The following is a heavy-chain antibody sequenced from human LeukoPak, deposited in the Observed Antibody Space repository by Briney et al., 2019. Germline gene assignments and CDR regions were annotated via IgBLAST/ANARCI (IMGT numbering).Heavy chain of an antibody. CDR1: GGSISSYY. CDR3: ARGTRTDYDFWSGYSLYYYYYMDV. V-gene: IGHV4-59*01. J-gene: IGHJ6*03. Sequence: SETLSLTCTVSGGSISSYYWSWIRQPPGKGLEWIGYIYYSGSTNYNPSLKSRVTISVDTSKNQFSLKLSSVTAADTAVYYCARGTRTDYDFWSGYSLYYYYYMDVWGKGTTVTVSS. CDR2: IYYSGST. D-gene: IGHD3-3*01.